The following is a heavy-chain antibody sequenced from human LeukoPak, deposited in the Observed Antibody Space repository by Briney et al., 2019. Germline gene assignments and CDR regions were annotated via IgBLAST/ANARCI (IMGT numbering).Heavy chain of an antibody. J-gene: IGHJ4*02. CDR1: GFTVSSNY. D-gene: IGHD6-13*01. CDR2: IYSGGST. V-gene: IGHV3-53*05. Sequence: GSLRLSCAASGFTVSSNYMSWVRQAPGKGLEWVSVIYSGGSTYYADSVKGRFTISRDNSKNTLYLQMNSLRAEDTAVYYCAKETYSSSFFDYWGQGTLVTVSS. CDR3: AKETYSSSFFDY.